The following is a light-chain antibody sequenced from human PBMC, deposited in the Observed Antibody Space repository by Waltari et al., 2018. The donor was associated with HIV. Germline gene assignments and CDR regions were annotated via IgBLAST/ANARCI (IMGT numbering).Light chain of an antibody. J-gene: IGKJ2*01. Sequence: DIQMTQSPSTLSASVGDTVPFTCRGSENVYGWLAWYQQRPGKAPKLLIYKASTLQTGVPSRFSGGGSEAEFTLTISSLQPEDFATYYCQQYKNFYTFGQGTRLEIK. CDR2: KAS. V-gene: IGKV1-5*03. CDR1: ENVYGW. CDR3: QQYKNFYT.